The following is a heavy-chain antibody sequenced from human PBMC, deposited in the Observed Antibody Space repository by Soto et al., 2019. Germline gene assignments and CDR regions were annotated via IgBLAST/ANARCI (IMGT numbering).Heavy chain of an antibody. CDR3: ARGWGYDSTDYYYAY. V-gene: IGHV1-69*01. Sequence: QVQLVQSGAEVRKPGSSVRVSCKASGGSFNRHTISWVRQAPVQGLEWMGGIIPIFGTANHAQKFQGRVTIIADESTSTVYMELSSLRSDDTAIYSCARGWGYDSTDYYYAYWGQGTLVIVSS. D-gene: IGHD3-22*01. J-gene: IGHJ4*02. CDR2: IIPIFGTA. CDR1: GGSFNRHT.